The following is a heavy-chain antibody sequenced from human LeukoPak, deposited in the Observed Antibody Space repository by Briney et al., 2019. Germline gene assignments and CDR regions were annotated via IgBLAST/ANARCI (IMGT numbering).Heavy chain of an antibody. D-gene: IGHD4-23*01. Sequence: PGGSLRLSCAASGFTFSSYSMNWVRQAPGKGLEWVSYISSSSSTIYYADSVKGRFTISRDNAKNSLYLQMNSLRDEDTALYHCARVYGGNSGGYYYGMDVWGQGTTVTVSS. CDR2: ISSSSSTI. J-gene: IGHJ6*02. CDR1: GFTFSSYS. CDR3: ARVYGGNSGGYYYGMDV. V-gene: IGHV3-48*02.